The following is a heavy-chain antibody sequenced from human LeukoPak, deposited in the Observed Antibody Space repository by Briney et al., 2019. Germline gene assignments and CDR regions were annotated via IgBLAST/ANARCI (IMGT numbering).Heavy chain of an antibody. J-gene: IGHJ4*02. CDR2: IYHTGGT. D-gene: IGHD3-10*01. Sequence: PSQTLSLTCAASGGSIGSGSYCWSWIRRPPGKGLEWIGYIYHTGGTWYNPSLKSRVTMSVDRSKNQFSLRLSSVTAADTAVYFCARAAVRGPIVYWGQGTLFTVSS. CDR1: GGSIGSGSYC. V-gene: IGHV4-30-2*01. CDR3: ARAAVRGPIVY.